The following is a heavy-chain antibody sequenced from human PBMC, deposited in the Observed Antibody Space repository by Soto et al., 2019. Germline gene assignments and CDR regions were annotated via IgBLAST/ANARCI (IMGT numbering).Heavy chain of an antibody. J-gene: IGHJ4*02. CDR1: VGTFSSYA. Sequence: QVQLVQSGAEVKKPGSSVKVSCKASVGTFSSYAISWVRQAPGQGLEWMGGIIPIFGTANYAQKFQGRVTITADESTRTAYMELSSMRSEDTDVYYCARDGYYYDSSGYYYYFDYLGQGTLVTVSS. V-gene: IGHV1-69*12. CDR3: ARDGYYYDSSGYYYYFDY. CDR2: IIPIFGTA. D-gene: IGHD3-22*01.